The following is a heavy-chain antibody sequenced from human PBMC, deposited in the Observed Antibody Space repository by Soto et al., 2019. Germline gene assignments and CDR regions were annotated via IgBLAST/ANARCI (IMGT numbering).Heavy chain of an antibody. CDR1: GYTFTSYG. CDR2: ISAYNGNT. V-gene: IGHV1-18*01. J-gene: IGHJ4*02. CDR3: ARDRVGSLGYCSGGSCSNFDY. D-gene: IGHD2-15*01. Sequence: ASVKVSCKASGYTFTSYGISWVRQAPGQGLEWMGWISAYNGNTNYAQKLQGRVTMTTDTSTSTAYMELRSLRSDDTAVYYCARDRVGSLGYCSGGSCSNFDYWGQGTLVTVSS.